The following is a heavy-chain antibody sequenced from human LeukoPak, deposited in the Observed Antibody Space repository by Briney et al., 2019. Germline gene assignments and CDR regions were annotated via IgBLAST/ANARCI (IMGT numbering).Heavy chain of an antibody. D-gene: IGHD6-13*01. CDR3: AREQEIAEAHWFDP. CDR2: IKQDGSEK. Sequence: GGSLRLSCAASGFTFSSYWMSWVRQAPGKGLEWVANIKQDGSEKYYVDSVKGRFTISRDNAKNSLYLQMNSLRAEDTAVYYCAREQEIAEAHWFDPWGQGTLVTVSS. J-gene: IGHJ5*02. CDR1: GFTFSSYW. V-gene: IGHV3-7*01.